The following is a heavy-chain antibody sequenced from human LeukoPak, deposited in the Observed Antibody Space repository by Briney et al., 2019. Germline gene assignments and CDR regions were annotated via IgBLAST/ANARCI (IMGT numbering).Heavy chain of an antibody. J-gene: IGHJ4*02. CDR1: GFTFSSYG. CDR3: AKVGYYNDSSGYYLDYFDY. D-gene: IGHD3-22*01. CDR2: ISYDGSNK. Sequence: PGRSLRLSCAASGFTFSSYGMHWVRQAPGKGLEWVAVISYDGSNKYYADSVKGRFTISRDNSKNTLYLQMNSLRAEDTAVYYCAKVGYYNDSSGYYLDYFDYWGQGTLVTVSS. V-gene: IGHV3-30*18.